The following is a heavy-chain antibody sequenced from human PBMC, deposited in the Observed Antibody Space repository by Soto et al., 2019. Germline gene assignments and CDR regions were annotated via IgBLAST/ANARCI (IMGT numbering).Heavy chain of an antibody. CDR3: TYSASDY. CDR1: VFTFSNAW. J-gene: IGHJ4*02. D-gene: IGHD1-26*01. Sequence: GSLRLSCAASVFTFSNAWMTWVRQAPGKGLEWVGRIKSKTDGGTIDYAAPVKGRFTISRDDSENTVYLQMNSLKTEDTAVYYCTYSASDYWGQGTLVTVSS. V-gene: IGHV3-15*01. CDR2: IKSKTDGGTI.